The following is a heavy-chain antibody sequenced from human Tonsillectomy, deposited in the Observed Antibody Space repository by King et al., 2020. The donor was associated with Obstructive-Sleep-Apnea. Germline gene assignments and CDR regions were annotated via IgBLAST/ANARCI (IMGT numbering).Heavy chain of an antibody. CDR1: GFSLTTSGVG. CDR2: IYWDDDK. Sequence: ITLKESGPSLVKPTQTLTLTCTFSGFSLTTSGVGVGWIRQPPGKALEWLALIYWDDDKRYSPSLKSRLTITKDTSKNQVVLSMTNMDPVDTATYYFAHDDIERGCDAFDIWGQGTMVSVSS. J-gene: IGHJ3*02. V-gene: IGHV2-5*02. CDR3: AHDDIERGCDAFDI. D-gene: IGHD3-9*01.